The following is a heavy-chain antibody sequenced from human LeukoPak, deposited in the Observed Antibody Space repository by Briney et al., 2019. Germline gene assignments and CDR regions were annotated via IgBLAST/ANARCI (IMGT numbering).Heavy chain of an antibody. V-gene: IGHV4-59*01. D-gene: IGHD2-15*01. Sequence: SETLSLTCTVSGGSISSYYWSWIRQPPGKGLEWIGYIYYSGSTNYNPSLKSRVTISVDTSKNQFSLKLSSVTAADTAVYYCARVSYCSGGSCYFDYYGMDVWGQGTTVTVSS. CDR1: GGSISSYY. CDR2: IYYSGST. J-gene: IGHJ6*02. CDR3: ARVSYCSGGSCYFDYYGMDV.